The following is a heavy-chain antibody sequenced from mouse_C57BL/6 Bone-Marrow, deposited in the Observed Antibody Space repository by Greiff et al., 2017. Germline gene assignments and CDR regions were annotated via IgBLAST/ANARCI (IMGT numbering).Heavy chain of an antibody. D-gene: IGHD1-1*01. CDR1: GFTFSDYY. Sequence: EVQVVESGGGLVQPGGSLKLSCAASGFTFSDYYMYWVRQTPEKRLEWVAYISNGGGSTYYPDTVKGRFTISRDNAKNTLYLQMSRLKSGDTAMYYCARHDDYGSSYWFAYWGQGTLVTVSA. CDR3: ARHDDYGSSYWFAY. J-gene: IGHJ3*01. CDR2: ISNGGGST. V-gene: IGHV5-12*01.